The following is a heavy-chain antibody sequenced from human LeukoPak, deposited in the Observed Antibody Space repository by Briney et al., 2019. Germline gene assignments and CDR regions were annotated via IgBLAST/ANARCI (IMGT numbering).Heavy chain of an antibody. Sequence: ASVKVSCKASGYTFTYYGLNWVRQAPGQGLEWMGWINPNSGGTNYAQKFQGRVTMTRDTSISTAYMELSSLRSEDTAVYYCARFEYSSSSGVFDYWGQGTLVTVSS. D-gene: IGHD6-6*01. CDR2: INPNSGGT. CDR1: GYTFTYYG. J-gene: IGHJ4*02. V-gene: IGHV1-2*02. CDR3: ARFEYSSSSGVFDY.